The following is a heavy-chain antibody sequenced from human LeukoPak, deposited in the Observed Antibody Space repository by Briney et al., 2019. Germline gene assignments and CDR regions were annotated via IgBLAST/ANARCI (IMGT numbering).Heavy chain of an antibody. CDR1: GGSISSYY. V-gene: IGHV4-59*01. Sequence: PSETLSLTCTVSGGSISSYYWSWIRQPPGKGLEWIGYIYYSGSTNYNPSLKSRVTISVDTSKNQFSLKLSSVTAADTAVYYCARGPPLDYWGQGTLVTVSS. CDR3: ARGPPLDY. CDR2: IYYSGST. J-gene: IGHJ4*02.